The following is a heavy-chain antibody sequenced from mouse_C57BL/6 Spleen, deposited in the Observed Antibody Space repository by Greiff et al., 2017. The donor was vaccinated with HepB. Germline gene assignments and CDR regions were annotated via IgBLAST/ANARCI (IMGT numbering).Heavy chain of an antibody. J-gene: IGHJ3*01. CDR1: GYTFTSYW. D-gene: IGHD2-4*01. CDR3: ARFEGIYYDYEAWFAY. CDR2: IDPNSGGT. Sequence: QVQLQHPGAELVKPGASVKLSCKASGYTFTSYWMHWVKQRPGRGLEWIGRIDPNSGGTKYNEKFKSKATLTVDKPSSTAYMQLSSLTSEDSAVYYCARFEGIYYDYEAWFAYWGQGTLVTVSA. V-gene: IGHV1-72*01.